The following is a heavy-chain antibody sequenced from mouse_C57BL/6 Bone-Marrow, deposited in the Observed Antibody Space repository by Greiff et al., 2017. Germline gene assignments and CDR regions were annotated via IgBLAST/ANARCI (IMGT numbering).Heavy chain of an antibody. J-gene: IGHJ4*01. Sequence: VMLVESDAELVKPGASVKISCKVSGYTFTDHTIHWMKQRPEQGLEWIGYIYPRDGSTKYNEKFKGKATLTADKSSSTAYMQLNSLTSEDSAVYFCARWKIYGNYPMDYWGQGTSVTVSS. CDR1: GYTFTDHT. D-gene: IGHD2-1*01. CDR2: IYPRDGST. V-gene: IGHV1-78*01. CDR3: ARWKIYGNYPMDY.